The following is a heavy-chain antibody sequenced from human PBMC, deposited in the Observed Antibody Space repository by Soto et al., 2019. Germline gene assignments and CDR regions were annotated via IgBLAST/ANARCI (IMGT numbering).Heavy chain of an antibody. CDR1: GYTFTSYG. D-gene: IGHD1-1*01. CDR2: ISAHNGNT. CDR3: ARGRYGDY. V-gene: IGHV1-18*01. J-gene: IGHJ4*02. Sequence: QVHLVQSGAEVKKPGASVKVSCKASGYTFTSYGITWVRQAPGQGLEWMGWISAHNGNTDYAQKLQGRVIVTRDTSTSTTHMELRSLRSEDKAGYYCARGRYGDYWGQGALVTVSS.